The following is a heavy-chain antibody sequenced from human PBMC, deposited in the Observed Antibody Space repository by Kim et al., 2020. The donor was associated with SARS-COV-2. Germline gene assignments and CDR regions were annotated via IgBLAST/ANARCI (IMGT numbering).Heavy chain of an antibody. V-gene: IGHV3-30*07. Sequence: AESVKGRFTISRDNSKNTLYLQMNSLRAEDTAVYYCARDGSSSWPYYYFDYWGQGTLVTVSS. CDR3: ARDGSSSWPYYYFDY. D-gene: IGHD6-13*01. J-gene: IGHJ4*02.